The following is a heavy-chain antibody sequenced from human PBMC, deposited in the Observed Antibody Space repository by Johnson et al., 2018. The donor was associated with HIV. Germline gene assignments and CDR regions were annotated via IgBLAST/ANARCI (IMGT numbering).Heavy chain of an antibody. Sequence: QVQLVESGGGLVQPGGSLRLSCAASGFTFSDYYMNWIRQAPGKGLEWVSYISSTGSSIKYVDSVKGRFTISRDNPKNSLYLQMNSLRAEDTAVYYCARDRIPLRMIVLGMGAGAFDIWGQGTVVTVSS. J-gene: IGHJ3*02. V-gene: IGHV3-11*04. D-gene: IGHD3-22*01. CDR1: GFTFSDYY. CDR3: ARDRIPLRMIVLGMGAGAFDI. CDR2: ISSTGSSI.